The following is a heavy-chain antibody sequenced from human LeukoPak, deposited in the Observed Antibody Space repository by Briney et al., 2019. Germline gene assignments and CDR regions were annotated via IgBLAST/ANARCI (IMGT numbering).Heavy chain of an antibody. D-gene: IGHD1-7*01. CDR2: INHSGST. J-gene: IGHJ4*02. CDR1: GGSFSGYY. Sequence: PSETLSLTCAVSGGSFSGYYWNWIRQSPGKGLEWIGEINHSGSTHYNPSLKSRVTISVDTSQKQFSLRLTSVTAADTAVYYCARSDNWNSPTDYWGQGTLVTVSS. CDR3: ARSDNWNSPTDY. V-gene: IGHV4-34*01.